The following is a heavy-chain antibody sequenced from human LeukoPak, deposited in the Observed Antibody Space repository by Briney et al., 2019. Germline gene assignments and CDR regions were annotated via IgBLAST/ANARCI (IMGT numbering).Heavy chain of an antibody. J-gene: IGHJ4*02. CDR2: IYYSGRT. CDR3: ARGPNRYYFDY. CDR1: GGSISSYY. V-gene: IGHV4-59*01. Sequence: SETLSLTCTVSGGSISSYYSSWIRQPPGKGLEWTGYIYYSGRTNYNPSLKSRVTISVDTSKNQFSLKLSSVTAADTAVYYCARGPNRYYFDYWGQGTLVTVSS. D-gene: IGHD2/OR15-2a*01.